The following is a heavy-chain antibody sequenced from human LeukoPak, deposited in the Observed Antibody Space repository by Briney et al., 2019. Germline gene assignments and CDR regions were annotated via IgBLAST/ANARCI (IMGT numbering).Heavy chain of an antibody. CDR1: GYTFTGYY. CDR3: AREGRWLQPTVPSYGMDV. V-gene: IGHV1-2*02. CDR2: INPNSGGT. J-gene: IGHJ6*02. D-gene: IGHD5-24*01. Sequence: ASVKVSCKASGYTFTGYYMHWVRQAPGQGLEWMGWINPNSGGTNYAQKFQGRVTMTRDTSISTAYMELSRLRSDDTAVYYCAREGRWLQPTVPSYGMDVWGQGTTVTVSS.